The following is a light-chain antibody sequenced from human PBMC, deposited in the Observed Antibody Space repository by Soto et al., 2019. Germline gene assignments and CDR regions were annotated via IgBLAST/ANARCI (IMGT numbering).Light chain of an antibody. CDR3: CSFAPFTTSYV. CDR2: EGA. CDR1: SSDVVSSNL. Sequence: QSVLTQPASVSGSPGQSITISCTGTSSDVVSSNLVSWYQQHPHRAPKLIIYEGARRPSGVSGRFSASMSGNTASLRISGLQAEDEADYYCCSFAPFTTSYVFGTGTKVPS. J-gene: IGLJ1*01. V-gene: IGLV2-23*01.